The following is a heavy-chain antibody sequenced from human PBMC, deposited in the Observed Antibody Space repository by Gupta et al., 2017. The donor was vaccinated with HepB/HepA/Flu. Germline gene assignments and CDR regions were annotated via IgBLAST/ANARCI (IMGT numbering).Heavy chain of an antibody. J-gene: IGHJ4*02. Sequence: DVQLVESGGGLIQPGGSLRLSCAVSGFTVNSKYMSWVRQAPGKGLEWISVLYSDGTTIYAESVKGRFTISRDNFRNMLYLKMDSLRVEDTAMYYGAKSLVEYAEPRYFDCWGQGTRVTVSS. CDR1: GFTVNSKY. V-gene: IGHV3-53*01. CDR2: LYSDGTT. D-gene: IGHD2-8*02. CDR3: AKSLVEYAEPRYFDC.